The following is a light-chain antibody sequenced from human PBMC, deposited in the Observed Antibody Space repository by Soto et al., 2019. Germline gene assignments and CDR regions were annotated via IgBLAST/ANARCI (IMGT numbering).Light chain of an antibody. CDR3: QSYDSNLSGVV. J-gene: IGLJ3*02. CDR2: DNS. Sequence: QSVLTQPPSVSGAPGQRVTISCTGSSSNIGAGYDVHWYQHLPGTAPKLLIYDNSNRPSGVPDRFSGSKSGTSASLAITGRQAEDEADYYCQSYDSNLSGVVFGGGTKLTVL. V-gene: IGLV1-40*01. CDR1: SSNIGAGYD.